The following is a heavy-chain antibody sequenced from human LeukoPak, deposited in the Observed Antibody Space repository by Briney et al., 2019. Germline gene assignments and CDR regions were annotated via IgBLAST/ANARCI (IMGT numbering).Heavy chain of an antibody. J-gene: IGHJ4*02. V-gene: IGHV1-69*05. CDR3: ARDQRGEWELPLN. D-gene: IGHD1-26*01. CDR2: IIPIFGTA. CDR1: GGTFSSYA. Sequence: SVKVSCKASGGTFSSYAISWVRQAPGQGLEWMGRIIPIFGTANYAQKFQGRVTITTDESTSTAYMALSSLRSEDTAVYYCARDQRGEWELPLNWGQGTLVTVSS.